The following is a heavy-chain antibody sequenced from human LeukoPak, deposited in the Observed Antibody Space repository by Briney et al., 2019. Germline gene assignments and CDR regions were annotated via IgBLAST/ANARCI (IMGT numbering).Heavy chain of an antibody. CDR1: GGSFSGYY. D-gene: IGHD1-26*01. V-gene: IGHV4-34*01. CDR2: INHSGST. J-gene: IGHJ4*02. CDR3: ARGARGGSSPSGSFDY. Sequence: SETLSLTCAVYGGSFSGYYWSWIRQPPEKGLEWIGEINHSGSTNYNPSLKSRVTISVDTSKNQFSLKLSSVTAADTAVYYCARGARGGSSPSGSFDYWGQGTLVTVSS.